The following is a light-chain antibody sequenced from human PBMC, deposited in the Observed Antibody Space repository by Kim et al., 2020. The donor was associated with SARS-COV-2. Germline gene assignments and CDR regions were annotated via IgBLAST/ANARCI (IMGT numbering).Light chain of an antibody. CDR3: QQYNNWPPDT. CDR2: GAS. Sequence: VSPGERANLSCRASQSVSSNLAWYQQKPGQAPRLLIYGASTRATGIPARFSGSGSGTEFTLTISSLQSEDFAVYYCQQYNNWPPDTFGQGTKLEI. V-gene: IGKV3-15*01. CDR1: QSVSSN. J-gene: IGKJ2*01.